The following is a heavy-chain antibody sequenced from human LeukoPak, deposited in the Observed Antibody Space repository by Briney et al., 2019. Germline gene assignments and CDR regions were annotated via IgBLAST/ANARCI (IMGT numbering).Heavy chain of an antibody. CDR2: IWHDGSKT. CDR3: ASTNRLDY. J-gene: IGHJ4*02. D-gene: IGHD2/OR15-2a*01. Sequence: PGGSLRLSCVGSGYSFRTYGMHWVRQAPGKGLDWVAVIWHDGSKTLYADSVKGRFTISRDDSKNTLYLQMNNLRTEDTAVYYCASTNRLDYWGQGTLVTVSS. CDR1: GYSFRTYG. V-gene: IGHV3-33*01.